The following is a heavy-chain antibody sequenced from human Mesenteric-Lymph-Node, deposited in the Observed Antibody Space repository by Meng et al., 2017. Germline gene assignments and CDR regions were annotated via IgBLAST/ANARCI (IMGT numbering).Heavy chain of an antibody. Sequence: ASVKVSCKASGYTFTSYGISWVRQAPGQGLEWMGWISAYNGNTNYAQKLQGSVTMTTDTSTSKAYMELRSLRSDDTAVYYCARDCGGDCYLLPWGQGTLVTVSS. CDR2: ISAYNGNT. CDR3: ARDCGGDCYLLP. V-gene: IGHV1-18*01. J-gene: IGHJ5*02. D-gene: IGHD2-21*02. CDR1: GYTFTSYG.